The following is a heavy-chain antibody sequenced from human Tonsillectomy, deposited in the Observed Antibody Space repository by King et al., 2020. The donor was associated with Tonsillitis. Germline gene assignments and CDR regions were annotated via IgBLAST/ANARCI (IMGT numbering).Heavy chain of an antibody. CDR3: AKDKKPYYYDSSGSFDY. V-gene: IGHV3-30*02. Sequence: VQLVESGGGVVQPGGSLRLSCAASGFTFSSYGMRWVRQAPGKGLEWVAFIRYDGSNKYYADSVKGRFTISRDNSKNTLYLQMNSLRAEDTAVYYCAKDKKPYYYDSSGSFDYWGQGTLVTVSS. CDR1: GFTFSSYG. D-gene: IGHD3-22*01. CDR2: IRYDGSNK. J-gene: IGHJ4*02.